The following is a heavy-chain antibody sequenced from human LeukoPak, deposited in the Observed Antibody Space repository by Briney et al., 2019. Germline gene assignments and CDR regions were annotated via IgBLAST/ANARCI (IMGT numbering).Heavy chain of an antibody. Sequence: GGSLRLSCAASGFTFTNAWMSWVRQAPGKGLEWVSSISSSSDYIYYADSLKGRFTISRDNAKNSLYLQMNSLRAEDTAVYYCAREEGGAGLYGFDIWGQGTMVTVSS. D-gene: IGHD1-26*01. J-gene: IGHJ3*02. CDR1: GFTFTNAW. V-gene: IGHV3-21*01. CDR3: AREEGGAGLYGFDI. CDR2: ISSSSDYI.